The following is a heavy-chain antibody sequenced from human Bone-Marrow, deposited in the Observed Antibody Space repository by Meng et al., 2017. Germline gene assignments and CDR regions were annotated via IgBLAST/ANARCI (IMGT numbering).Heavy chain of an antibody. J-gene: IGHJ1*01. Sequence: VELREQDPTIVKPSQTSYLTHTLSCGSISSGGYYLIWIRQHPGNSLEWIGYIDYIGSTYYNPSLKSRVTISVDTSEYPFSLKLSSVIPATTAVYYCARGPLSAAGTIGYFQHWGQGTLVTVSS. D-gene: IGHD6-13*01. CDR3: ARGPLSAAGTIGYFQH. V-gene: IGHV4-31*03. CDR1: CGSISSGGYY. CDR2: IDYIGST.